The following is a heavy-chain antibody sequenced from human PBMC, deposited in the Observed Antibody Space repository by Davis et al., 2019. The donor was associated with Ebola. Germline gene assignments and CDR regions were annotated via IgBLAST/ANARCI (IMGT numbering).Heavy chain of an antibody. V-gene: IGHV4-34*01. CDR3: ARPGSGWLYFDY. J-gene: IGHJ4*02. CDR2: INHSGST. Sequence: MPGGSLRLSCAVYGGSFSGYYWSWIRQPPGKGLEWIGEINHSGSTNYNPSLKSRVTISVVTSKNQFSLKLSSVTAADTAVYYCARPGSGWLYFDYWGQGTLVTVSS. D-gene: IGHD6-19*01. CDR1: GGSFSGYY.